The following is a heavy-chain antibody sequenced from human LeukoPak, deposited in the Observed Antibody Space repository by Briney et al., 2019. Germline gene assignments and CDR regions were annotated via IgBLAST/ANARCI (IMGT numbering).Heavy chain of an antibody. V-gene: IGHV3-48*03. D-gene: IGHD1-7*01. CDR1: EFTFSSYE. CDR3: ARGGNYDTPRAAFDI. J-gene: IGHJ3*02. Sequence: PGGSLRLSCAVSEFTFSSYEMNWVRQAPGKGLQWISYISTSGSTMYYADSVKGRFTISRDNAKNSLYLQMNSLRAEDTAVYYCARGGNYDTPRAAFDIWGQGTMVTVSS. CDR2: ISTSGSTM.